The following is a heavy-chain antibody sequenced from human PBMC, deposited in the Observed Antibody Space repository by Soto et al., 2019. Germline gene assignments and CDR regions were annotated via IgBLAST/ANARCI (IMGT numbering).Heavy chain of an antibody. CDR1: GFTFSSYA. J-gene: IGHJ5*02. V-gene: IGHV3-23*01. D-gene: IGHD3-9*01. Sequence: EVQLLESGGGLVQPGGSLRLSCAASGFTFSSYAMSWVRQAPGKGLEWVSAISGSGGSTYYADSVKGRFTISRDNSKNTLYLQMNGLRAEDTAVYYCAKDPSVLRYFDLFDPWGQGTLVTVSS. CDR2: ISGSGGST. CDR3: AKDPSVLRYFDLFDP.